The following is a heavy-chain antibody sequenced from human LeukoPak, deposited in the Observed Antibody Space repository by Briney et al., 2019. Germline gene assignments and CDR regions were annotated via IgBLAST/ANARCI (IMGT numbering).Heavy chain of an antibody. V-gene: IGHV3-23*01. J-gene: IGHJ1*01. CDR2: ISGSGGNT. CDR3: ARDVGNYVGIYAEYFQY. Sequence: GGSLRLSCAASGFTFSSYWMHWVRQAPGKGPEWVSTISGSGGNTDYADSVKGRFTISRDNSENTLYLHMNSLRAEDTAVYYCARDVGNYVGIYAEYFQYWGQGTLVTVSS. D-gene: IGHD1-7*01. CDR1: GFTFSSYW.